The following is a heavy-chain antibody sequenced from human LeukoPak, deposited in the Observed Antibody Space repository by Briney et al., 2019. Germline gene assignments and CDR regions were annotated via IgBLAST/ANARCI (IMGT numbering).Heavy chain of an antibody. Sequence: GGSLRLSCVASGLTLSIYDMHWVRQSPGKGLEWVSAIGLTGDSYYPDSVEGRFTISRDNSKNSLSLQMNSLRAGDTAVYYCARAPTTLPGAADLWGQGTLVTVSS. CDR1: GLTLSIYD. V-gene: IGHV3-13*01. CDR2: IGLTGDS. J-gene: IGHJ5*02. CDR3: ARAPTTLPGAADL. D-gene: IGHD2-8*02.